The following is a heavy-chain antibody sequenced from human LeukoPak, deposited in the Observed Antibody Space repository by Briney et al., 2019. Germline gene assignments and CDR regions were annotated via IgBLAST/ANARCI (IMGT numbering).Heavy chain of an antibody. Sequence: GGSLRLSCAASGFPFSSYWMAWVRQAPGKGLEWVASIKQDGSEKYYVDSVKGRFTISRDNAKNSLYLQMNSLRAEDTAVYYCARRYRGDAWGQGTLVTVSS. CDR2: IKQDGSEK. CDR1: GFPFSSYW. V-gene: IGHV3-7*01. D-gene: IGHD3-10*01. CDR3: ARRYRGDA. J-gene: IGHJ5*02.